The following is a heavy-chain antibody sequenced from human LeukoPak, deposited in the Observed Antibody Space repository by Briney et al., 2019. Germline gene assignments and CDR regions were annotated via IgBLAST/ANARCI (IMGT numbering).Heavy chain of an antibody. CDR1: GFTFSSYG. J-gene: IGHJ4*02. Sequence: PGGSLRLSCAASGFTFSSYGMHWVRQAPGKGLEWVAFIRYDGSNKYYADSVKGRFTISRDNSKNTLYLQMNTLRAEDTAVYYCAKDGDGIQFFDYWGQGTLVTVSS. V-gene: IGHV3-30*02. CDR2: IRYDGSNK. D-gene: IGHD5-24*01. CDR3: AKDGDGIQFFDY.